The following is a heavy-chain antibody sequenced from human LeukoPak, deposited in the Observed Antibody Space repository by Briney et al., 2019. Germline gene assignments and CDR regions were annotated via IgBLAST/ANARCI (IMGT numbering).Heavy chain of an antibody. CDR3: ARRGRVYCSSTSCPSWFDP. Sequence: TPGESLKISCKGSGYSFTSYWIGWVRQMPGKGLEWMGIIYPGDSDTRYSPSFQGQVTISADKSISTAYLQWSSLKASDTAMYYCARRGRVYCSSTSCPSWFDPWGQGTLVTVSS. V-gene: IGHV5-51*01. D-gene: IGHD2-2*01. J-gene: IGHJ5*02. CDR2: IYPGDSDT. CDR1: GYSFTSYW.